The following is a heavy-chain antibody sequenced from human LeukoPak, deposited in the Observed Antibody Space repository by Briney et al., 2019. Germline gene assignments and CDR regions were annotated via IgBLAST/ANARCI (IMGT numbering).Heavy chain of an antibody. D-gene: IGHD2-8*02. J-gene: IGHJ5*02. Sequence: GQSLKISCKGSGYTFSSYWILWVRQMPGKCLEWMGIVQPGYSETRYSPSFQGQVTISAAKSTTTAYLQWNSLKTSDTAMYYCARQGDTGWFDPWGQGTLVTVSS. V-gene: IGHV5-51*01. CDR3: ARQGDTGWFDP. CDR2: VQPGYSET. CDR1: GYTFSSYW.